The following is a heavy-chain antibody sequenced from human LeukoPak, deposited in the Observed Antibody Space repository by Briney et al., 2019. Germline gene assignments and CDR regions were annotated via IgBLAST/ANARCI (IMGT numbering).Heavy chain of an antibody. Sequence: ASVKVSCKASGYTFTSYGISWVRQAPGQGLEWMGWISAYNGNTNYAQKLQGRVTMTTDTSTSTAYMELRSLRSDDTAVYYCARDDGDFWSGYCAGGYWGQGTLVTVSS. J-gene: IGHJ4*02. CDR1: GYTFTSYG. CDR3: ARDDGDFWSGYCAGGY. D-gene: IGHD3-3*01. V-gene: IGHV1-18*01. CDR2: ISAYNGNT.